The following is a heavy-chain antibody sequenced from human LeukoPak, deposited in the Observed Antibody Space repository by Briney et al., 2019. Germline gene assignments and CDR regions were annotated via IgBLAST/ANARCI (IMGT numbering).Heavy chain of an antibody. CDR3: ARLQFLERLLSGYYYYGMDV. V-gene: IGHV1-69*13. CDR1: GGTFSSYA. J-gene: IGHJ6*02. CDR2: IIPIFGTA. D-gene: IGHD3-3*01. Sequence: GASVNVSCKASGGTFSSYAINWVRQAPGQGLEWMGGIIPIFGTANSAQKFQGRVTITADESTSTAYMELSSLRSEDTAVYYCARLQFLERLLSGYYYYGMDVWGQGTTVTVSS.